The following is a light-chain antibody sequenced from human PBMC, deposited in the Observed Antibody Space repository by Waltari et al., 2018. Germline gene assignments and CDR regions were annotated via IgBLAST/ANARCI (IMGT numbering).Light chain of an antibody. J-gene: IGKJ5*01. CDR3: QHFNNLPLIT. CDR1: QDIRNN. V-gene: IGKV1-33*01. CDR2: KVS. Sequence: DIQMTQSPYSLAASVGDTVTITCRANQDIRNNLTWYQQRPGKSPKFPISKVSKLATGFQLRFSEGGSGTYFTLTINGLQPDDIATYYCQHFNNLPLITFGQGTRLEIK.